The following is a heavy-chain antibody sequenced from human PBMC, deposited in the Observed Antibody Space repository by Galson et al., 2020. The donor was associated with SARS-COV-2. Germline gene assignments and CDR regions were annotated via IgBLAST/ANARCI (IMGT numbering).Heavy chain of an antibody. CDR1: GFSFSSYA. Sequence: ETLSLTCAASGFSFSSYAMNWVRQAPGKGLEWVSAISAGSDITYYADSVKGRFTISRDNSKNTLYLQMNSLRAEDTALYYCAKRNHAFEIWGQGTMVTISS. CDR3: AKRNHAFEI. V-gene: IGHV3-23*01. CDR2: ISAGSDIT. J-gene: IGHJ3*02.